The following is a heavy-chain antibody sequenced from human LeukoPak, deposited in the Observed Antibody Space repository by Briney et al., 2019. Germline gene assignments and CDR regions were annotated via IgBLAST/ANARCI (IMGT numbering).Heavy chain of an antibody. CDR2: TYSSGIT. CDR1: GGSISNYY. J-gene: IGHJ1*01. Sequence: SETLSLTCSVSGGSISNYYWSWIRQPPGKGLEWIGYTYSSGITDYTPSLKSRVTISVDTSNNQFSLDLSSVTAADTAVYYCARSRYSSGGALYGFWGQGTLVSVSS. D-gene: IGHD6-19*01. V-gene: IGHV4-59*01. CDR3: ARSRYSSGGALYGF.